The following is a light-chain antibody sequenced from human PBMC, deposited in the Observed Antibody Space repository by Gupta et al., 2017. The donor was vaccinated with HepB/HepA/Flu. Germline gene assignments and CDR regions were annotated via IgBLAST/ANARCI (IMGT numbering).Light chain of an antibody. J-gene: IGKJ3*01. CDR1: QSVSSY. CDR3: QQRSNWPTT. Sequence: EIALTQPPATLSLSPGERATLSCRASQSVSSYLAWYQQKPGQAPRLLIYDASNRATGIPARFSGSGSGTDFTLTISSLEPEDFAVYYCQQRSNWPTTFGPGTKVDIK. CDR2: DAS. V-gene: IGKV3-11*01.